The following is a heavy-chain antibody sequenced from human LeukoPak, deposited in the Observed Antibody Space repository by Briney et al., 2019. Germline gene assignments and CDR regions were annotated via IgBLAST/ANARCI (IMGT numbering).Heavy chain of an antibody. CDR1: GYTFTGYY. J-gene: IGHJ6*03. Sequence: GASVKVSCKASGYTFTGYYMHWVRQAPGQGLEWMGWINPNSGGTNYAQKFQGRVTMTRDTSISTAYMELSRLRSDDTAVYYCAKQVKGDRWYSIRYYMDVWGKGTTVIISS. D-gene: IGHD2-15*01. CDR2: INPNSGGT. CDR3: AKQVKGDRWYSIRYYMDV. V-gene: IGHV1-2*02.